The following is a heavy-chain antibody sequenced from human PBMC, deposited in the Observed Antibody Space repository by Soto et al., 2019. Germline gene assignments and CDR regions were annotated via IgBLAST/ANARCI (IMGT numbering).Heavy chain of an antibody. CDR1: GYSFTSYW. CDR3: VRHPDHYDRDY. D-gene: IGHD3-16*01. Sequence: GESLKISCKASGYSFTSYWISWVRQMPGKGLEWMGRIDPSDSYTNYSPSFQGHVTMSTDKSISTAYLQWSSLKASDTAMYYCVRHPDHYDRDYWGQGTLVTVSS. CDR2: IDPSDSYT. J-gene: IGHJ4*02. V-gene: IGHV5-10-1*01.